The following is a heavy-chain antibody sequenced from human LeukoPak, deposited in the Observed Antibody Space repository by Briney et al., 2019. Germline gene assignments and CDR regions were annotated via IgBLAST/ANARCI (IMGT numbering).Heavy chain of an antibody. Sequence: PSETLSLTCTVSGGSISSSSDNWGWIRQPPGKGLEWIVSIYYTGITYYNPSVMSRVTMSVDTSKNQFSLRLSSVTAADTAMYYCARQGRATVVMYMDDWGKGTTVTVSS. D-gene: IGHD4-23*01. CDR2: IYYTGIT. V-gene: IGHV4-39*01. CDR3: ARQGRATVVMYMDD. CDR1: GGSISSSSDN. J-gene: IGHJ6*03.